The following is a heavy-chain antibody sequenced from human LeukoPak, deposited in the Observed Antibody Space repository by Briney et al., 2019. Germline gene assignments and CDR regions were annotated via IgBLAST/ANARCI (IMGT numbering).Heavy chain of an antibody. D-gene: IGHD6-13*01. CDR1: GYTFTGYY. CDR2: INPNSGGT. Sequence: VSVKVSCKASGYTFTGYYMHWVRQAPGQGLEWMGWINPNSGGTNYAQKFQGRVTMTRDTSISTAYMELSRLRSDYTAVYYCARVKRIAAAGFPLNNWLDPWGQGTLVTVSS. CDR3: ARVKRIAAAGFPLNNWLDP. J-gene: IGHJ5*02. V-gene: IGHV1-2*02.